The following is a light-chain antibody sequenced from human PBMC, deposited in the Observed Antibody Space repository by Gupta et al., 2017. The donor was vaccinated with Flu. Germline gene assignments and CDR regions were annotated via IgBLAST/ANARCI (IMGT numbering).Light chain of an antibody. Sequence: VLTQSPATLSLSPGERATLSCRASQNIRNFLAWYQQKPGQDPRLRIYETSDSATGITARLSGSGSGTDFRRLGARIGTEDCEVKDCQQSYAFGRGTKVEI. CDR2: ETS. V-gene: IGKV3-11*01. CDR3: QQSYA. J-gene: IGKJ4*01. CDR1: QNIRNF.